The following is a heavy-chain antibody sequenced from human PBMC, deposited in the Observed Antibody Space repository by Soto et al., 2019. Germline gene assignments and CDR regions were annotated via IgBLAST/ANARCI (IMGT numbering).Heavy chain of an antibody. Sequence: GESLKISCKGSGYSFTSYWIGWVRQMPGKGLEWMGIIYPGDSDTRYSPSFQGQVTISADKSISTAYLQWSSLKASDTAMYYCARHWGRYYGSGSYYNRYYYGMDVWGQGTTVTVSS. V-gene: IGHV5-51*01. CDR1: GYSFTSYW. J-gene: IGHJ6*02. D-gene: IGHD3-10*01. CDR2: IYPGDSDT. CDR3: ARHWGRYYGSGSYYNRYYYGMDV.